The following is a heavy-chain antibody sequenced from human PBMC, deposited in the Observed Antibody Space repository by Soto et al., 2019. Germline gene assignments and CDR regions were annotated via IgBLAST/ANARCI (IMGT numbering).Heavy chain of an antibody. V-gene: IGHV3-23*01. Sequence: EVQLLESGGSLVRPGGSLTLPCAASGFTFSTYAMAWVRQAPGKGLEWVPAISGSGVSTYYADSVKGRFTISRDNSKNTLYLQMISLRAEDTAVYDCAKASGGFGEFDYWGQGTLVTVSS. CDR3: AKASGGFGEFDY. CDR1: GFTFSTYA. CDR2: ISGSGVST. J-gene: IGHJ4*02. D-gene: IGHD3-10*01.